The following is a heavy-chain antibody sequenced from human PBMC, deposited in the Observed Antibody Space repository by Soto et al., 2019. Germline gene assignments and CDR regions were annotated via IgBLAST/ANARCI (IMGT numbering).Heavy chain of an antibody. CDR1: GYTLTGYY. CDR2: INPNSGGT. J-gene: IGHJ4*02. Sequence: VKVSCKASGYTLTGYYMHWVRQAPGQGLEWMGWINPNSGGTNYAQKFQGWVTMTRDTSISTAYMELSRLRSDDTAVYYCARSIATNNLLPYCGQGTLVTVSS. V-gene: IGHV1-2*04. D-gene: IGHD6-6*01. CDR3: ARSIATNNLLPY.